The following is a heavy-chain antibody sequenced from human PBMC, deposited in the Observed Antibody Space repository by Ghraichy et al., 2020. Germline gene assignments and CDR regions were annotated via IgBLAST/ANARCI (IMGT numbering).Heavy chain of an antibody. Sequence: GESLKISCAASGFIFSSYSMNWVRQAPGKGLEWVSYITTTGSATSNADSVKGRFTISRDNSKNSLSLQMDSLRDDDTAVYYCARDRDWAFDYWGQGTLVTVSS. V-gene: IGHV3-48*02. CDR2: ITTTGSAT. CDR3: ARDRDWAFDY. D-gene: IGHD3/OR15-3a*01. CDR1: GFIFSSYS. J-gene: IGHJ4*02.